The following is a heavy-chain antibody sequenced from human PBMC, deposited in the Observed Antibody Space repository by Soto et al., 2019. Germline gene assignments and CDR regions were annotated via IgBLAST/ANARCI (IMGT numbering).Heavy chain of an antibody. CDR3: ARSKTTVAQRYYYGMDV. V-gene: IGHV6-1*01. D-gene: IGHD4-17*01. CDR1: GDSVSSNSAA. CDR2: TYYRSKWYN. Sequence: SQTLSLTCAISGDSVSSNSAAWNWIRQSPSRGLEWLGRTYYRSKWYNDYAVSVKSRITINPDTSKNQFSLQLNSVTPEDTAVYYCARSKTTVAQRYYYGMDVWGQGTTVTSP. J-gene: IGHJ6*02.